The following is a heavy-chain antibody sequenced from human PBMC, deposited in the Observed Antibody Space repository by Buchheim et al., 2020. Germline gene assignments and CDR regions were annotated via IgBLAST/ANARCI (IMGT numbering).Heavy chain of an antibody. J-gene: IGHJ6*02. CDR2: ISHSGAT. Sequence: QVQLQESGPGLLKPSETLSLTCNVSGDSIKPFFWNWMRQPPGRGLDWIGYISHSGATKFMPSLKSRVTMSADTSTNQLSLKMISWTAADTAVYYCGVSPVGGYYYYEFNVWGQGTT. D-gene: IGHD4-23*01. CDR1: GDSIKPFF. V-gene: IGHV4-59*04. CDR3: GVSPVGGYYYYEFNV.